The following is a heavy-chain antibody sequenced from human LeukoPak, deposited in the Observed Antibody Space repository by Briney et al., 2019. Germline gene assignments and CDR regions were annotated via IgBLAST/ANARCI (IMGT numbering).Heavy chain of an antibody. J-gene: IGHJ3*02. Sequence: SETLSLTCTVSGGSISSGGYYWSWIRQPAGKGLEWIGRIYTSGSTNYNPSLKSRVTMSVDTSKNQFSLKLSSVTAADTAVYYCARVMWGSGSYYDAFDIWGQGTMVTVSS. CDR1: GGSISSGGYY. D-gene: IGHD1-26*01. V-gene: IGHV4-61*02. CDR2: IYTSGST. CDR3: ARVMWGSGSYYDAFDI.